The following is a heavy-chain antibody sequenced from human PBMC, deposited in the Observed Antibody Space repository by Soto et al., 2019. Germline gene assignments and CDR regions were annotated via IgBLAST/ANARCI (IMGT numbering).Heavy chain of an antibody. J-gene: IGHJ5*02. D-gene: IGHD6-13*01. CDR2: IYYSGST. CDR3: ARDGVAAAGKRNWFDP. CDR1: GGSISSYY. V-gene: IGHV4-59*01. Sequence: SETLSLTCTVSGGSISSYYWSWIRQPPGKGLEWIGYIYYSGSTNYNPSLKSRVTISVDTSKNQFSLKLSSVTAADTAVYYCARDGVAAAGKRNWFDPWGQGTLVTVSS.